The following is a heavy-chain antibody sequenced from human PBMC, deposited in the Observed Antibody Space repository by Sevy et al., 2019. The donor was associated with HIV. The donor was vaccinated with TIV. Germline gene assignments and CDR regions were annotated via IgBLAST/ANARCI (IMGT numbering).Heavy chain of an antibody. V-gene: IGHV3-30-3*01. D-gene: IGHD6-13*01. Sequence: GGSLRLSCAASGFAFSSHAMHWVRQAPGRGLEWVAVISYEGTETFYAASVEGRFTISRDNSKNMLSLQINSLRPEDTAVYFCARDGGYSIKWYPLYWGHGTLVTVSS. CDR1: GFAFSSHA. CDR2: ISYEGTET. CDR3: ARDGGYSIKWYPLY. J-gene: IGHJ4*01.